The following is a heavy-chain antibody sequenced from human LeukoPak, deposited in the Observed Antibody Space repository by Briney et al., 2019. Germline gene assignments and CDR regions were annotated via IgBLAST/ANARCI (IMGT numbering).Heavy chain of an antibody. CDR2: VFYRGNT. J-gene: IGHJ4*02. CDR1: GGSVGTSRYQ. V-gene: IGHV4-39*07. CDR3: ARDRWNVIPFDC. Sequence: SETLSLTCTVSGGSVGTSRYQWGWIRQPPGKGLEWIGNVFYRGNTYSNPSLRGRVTISLDTSKNQFSLNLSSVTAADTAVYYCARDRWNVIPFDCWGQGRLVTVSS. D-gene: IGHD1-1*01.